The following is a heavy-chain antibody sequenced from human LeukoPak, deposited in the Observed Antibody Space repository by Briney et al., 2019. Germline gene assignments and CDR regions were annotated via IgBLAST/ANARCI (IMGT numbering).Heavy chain of an antibody. CDR1: GYTLTELS. Sequence: ASVKVSCKVSGYTLTELSMHWVRQAPGKGLELMGGFDPEDGETIYAQTFQGRVTMTEDTSTDSAYMELSRLRSEDTAVYYAATWGYDILTGINCFDPWGQGTLVTVSS. J-gene: IGHJ5*02. CDR3: ATWGYDILTGINCFDP. D-gene: IGHD3-9*01. CDR2: FDPEDGET. V-gene: IGHV1-24*01.